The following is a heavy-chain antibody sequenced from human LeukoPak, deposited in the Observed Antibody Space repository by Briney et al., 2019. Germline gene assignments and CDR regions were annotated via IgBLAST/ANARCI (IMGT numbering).Heavy chain of an antibody. CDR3: ARVGGSSWDNWFDP. CDR2: IYYSGST. D-gene: IGHD6-6*01. CDR1: GGSISSYY. J-gene: IGHJ5*02. V-gene: IGHV4-59*01. Sequence: SETLSLTCTVSGGSISSYYWSWIRQPPGKGPEWIGYIYYSGSTNYNPSLKSRVTISVDTSKNQFFLKLSSVTAADTAVYYCARVGGSSWDNWFDPWGQGTLVTVSS.